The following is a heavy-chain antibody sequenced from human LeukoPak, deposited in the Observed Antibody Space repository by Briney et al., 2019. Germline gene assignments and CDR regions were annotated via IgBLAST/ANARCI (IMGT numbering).Heavy chain of an antibody. J-gene: IGHJ6*03. V-gene: IGHV4-38-2*02. Sequence: SETLSLTCTVSGYSISSGYYWGWIRQPPGKGLEWIGSIYHSGSTYYNPSLKSRVTISVDTSKNQFSLKLSSVTAADTAVYYCARGSSSLNYYYYMDVWGKGTTVTVSS. CDR3: ARGSSSLNYYYYMDV. D-gene: IGHD6-13*01. CDR1: GYSISSGYY. CDR2: IYHSGST.